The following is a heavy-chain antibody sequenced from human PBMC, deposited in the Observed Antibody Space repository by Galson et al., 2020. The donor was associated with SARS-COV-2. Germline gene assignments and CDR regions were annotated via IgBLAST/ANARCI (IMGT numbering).Heavy chain of an antibody. CDR2: ISYDGSTE. CDR1: GFTFSTYA. J-gene: IGHJ4*02. CDR3: ARETHDYSSSYYDF. V-gene: IGHV3-30*15. D-gene: IGHD6-13*01. Sequence: GSLRLSCAASGFTFSTYAMHWVRQAPGKGLEWVAIISYDGSTEYNADSVKGRFTISRDNSKNTLYLHMSSLGPEDTAVYYCARETHDYSSSYYDFWGQGTLVSVSS.